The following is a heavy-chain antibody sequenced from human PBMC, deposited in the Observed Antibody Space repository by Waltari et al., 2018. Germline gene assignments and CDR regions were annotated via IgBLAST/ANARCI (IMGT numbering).Heavy chain of an antibody. J-gene: IGHJ4*02. D-gene: IGHD2-15*01. CDR1: GFTFSGSA. Sequence: EVQLVESGGGLVQPGGSLKLSCAASGFTFSGSAMHWVRQASGKGLEWVGRIRSKANSYATAYAASVKGRFTISRDDSKNTAYLQMNSLKTEDTAVYYCTWMEKVVYWGQGTLVTVSS. V-gene: IGHV3-73*02. CDR3: TWMEKVVY. CDR2: IRSKANSYAT.